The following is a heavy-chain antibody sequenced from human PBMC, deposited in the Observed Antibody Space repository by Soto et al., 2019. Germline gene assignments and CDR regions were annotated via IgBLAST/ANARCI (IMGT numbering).Heavy chain of an antibody. D-gene: IGHD4-17*01. CDR2: IYHSGST. CDR1: SGSISSSNW. J-gene: IGHJ4*02. Sequence: SETLSLTCAVSSGSISSSNWWSWVRQPPGKGLEWIGEIYHSGSTNYNPSLKSRVTISVDKSKNQFSLKLSSVTAADTAVYYCARVRDYGDYPRTYYFDYWGQGTLVTVSS. V-gene: IGHV4-4*02. CDR3: ARVRDYGDYPRTYYFDY.